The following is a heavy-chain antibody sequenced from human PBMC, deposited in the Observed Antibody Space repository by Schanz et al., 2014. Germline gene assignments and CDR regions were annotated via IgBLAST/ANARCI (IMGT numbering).Heavy chain of an antibody. CDR2: IWSDGTNE. Sequence: VQLVESGGGLVQPGGSLRLSCAASGFSFSRYSMNWVRQAPGKGLEWVAVIWSDGTNEYYADSVKGRFTISRDNSKNTLFLQMNSLRAEDTAVYYCARDHTTESYYSAGPPIDYWGQGTLLTVSS. CDR1: GFSFSRYS. CDR3: ARDHTTESYYSAGPPIDY. J-gene: IGHJ4*02. D-gene: IGHD1-26*01. V-gene: IGHV3-33*08.